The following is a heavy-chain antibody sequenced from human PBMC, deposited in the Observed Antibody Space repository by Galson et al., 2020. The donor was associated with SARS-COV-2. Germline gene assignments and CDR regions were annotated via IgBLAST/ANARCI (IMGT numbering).Heavy chain of an antibody. CDR2: MSNDGTNE. CDR3: ARDPYSSSSFADY. J-gene: IGHJ4*02. CDR1: GFTFNSYS. V-gene: IGHV3-30-3*01. D-gene: IGHD6-6*01. Sequence: GESLKISCAGSGFTFNSYSLHWVRQAPGKGQEWVAVMSNDGTNEYYADSVKGRFTISRDNSKNTLYLQMNSLRTEDTAVYFCARDPYSSSSFADYWGQGTLVTVSS.